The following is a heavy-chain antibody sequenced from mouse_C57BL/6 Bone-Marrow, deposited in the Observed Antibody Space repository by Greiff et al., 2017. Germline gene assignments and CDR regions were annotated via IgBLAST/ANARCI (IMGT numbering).Heavy chain of an antibody. CDR3: AGLRWYFEV. V-gene: IGHV5-6*02. D-gene: IGHD3-1*01. CDR2: ISSGGSYT. Sequence: EVKLEESGGDLVKPGGSLKLSCAASGFTFSSYGMSWVRQTPDKRLEWVATISSGGSYTYYPDSVKGRFTISRDNAKNTLYLQMSRLKTEDTAMYSCAGLRWYFEVWGTGTTVTVSS. CDR1: GFTFSSYG. J-gene: IGHJ1*03.